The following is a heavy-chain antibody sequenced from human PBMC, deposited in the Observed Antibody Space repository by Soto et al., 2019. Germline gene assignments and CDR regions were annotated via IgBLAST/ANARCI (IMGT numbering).Heavy chain of an antibody. CDR1: GYTFSTYT. Sequence: ASVKVSCKAAGYTFSTYTMNWVRQAPGQSLEWMGWINAGSGNTKYSQNFQGRVSITRGTSASTVYMELTGLKSEDTAVYYCARDSETLGPRANDAIDIWG. J-gene: IGHJ3*02. CDR2: INAGSGNT. D-gene: IGHD3-3*02. V-gene: IGHV1-3*01. CDR3: ARDSETLGPRANDAIDI.